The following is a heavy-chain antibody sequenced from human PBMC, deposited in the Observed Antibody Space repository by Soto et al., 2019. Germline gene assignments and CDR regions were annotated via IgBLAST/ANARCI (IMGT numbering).Heavy chain of an antibody. CDR2: IINSGGST. CDR3: AKDKMEQWLAGGYFDF. J-gene: IGHJ4*02. V-gene: IGHV3-23*01. CDR1: GFTFSSYA. D-gene: IGHD6-19*01. Sequence: EVQLLESGGGLVQPGGSLRLSCAASGFTFSSYAMSWVRQAPGKGLEWVSAIINSGGSTYYADSVRGRFTISRDNSKNTLYLQMNSLRAEDTAVYYCAKDKMEQWLAGGYFDFWGQGTLVTVSS.